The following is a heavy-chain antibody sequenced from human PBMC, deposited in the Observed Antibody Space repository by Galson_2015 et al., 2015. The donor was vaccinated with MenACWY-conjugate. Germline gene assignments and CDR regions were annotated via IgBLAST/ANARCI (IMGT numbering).Heavy chain of an antibody. CDR2: ISFDGSNR. Sequence: SLRLSCAASAFTFSSYAMHWVRQAPGTGLEWVAFISFDGSNRYYADSVMGRFTISRGNSRNTLYLQMNSLRAEDTAIYYCASNRRDAYNPDAFDIWGQGTVVTVSS. CDR1: AFTFSSYA. J-gene: IGHJ3*02. V-gene: IGHV3-30*04. D-gene: IGHD5-24*01. CDR3: ASNRRDAYNPDAFDI.